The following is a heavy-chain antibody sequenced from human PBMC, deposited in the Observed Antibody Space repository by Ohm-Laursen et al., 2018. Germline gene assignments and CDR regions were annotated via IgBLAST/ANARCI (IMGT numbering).Heavy chain of an antibody. J-gene: IGHJ4*02. Sequence: SLRLSCTAPGFTFSSYGMHWVRQAPGKGLEWVAVIWYDGSNKYYADSVKGRFTISRDNSKNTLYLQMNSLRAEDTAVYYCARDGRQWLVRGVDYWGQGTLVTVSS. CDR1: GFTFSSYG. CDR3: ARDGRQWLVRGVDY. CDR2: IWYDGSNK. V-gene: IGHV3-33*08. D-gene: IGHD6-19*01.